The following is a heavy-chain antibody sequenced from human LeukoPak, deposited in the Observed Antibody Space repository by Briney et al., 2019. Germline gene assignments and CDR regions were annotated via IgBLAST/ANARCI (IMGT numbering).Heavy chain of an antibody. Sequence: SQTLSLTCTVSGGSISSGSYYWSWIRQPAGKGLEWIGRIYTSGSINYNPSLKSRVTISVDTSKNQFSLKLSSVTAADTAVYYCARVNWGSYNWFDPWGQGTLVTVSS. CDR2: IYTSGSI. J-gene: IGHJ5*02. CDR1: GGSISSGSYY. CDR3: ARVNWGSYNWFDP. D-gene: IGHD7-27*01. V-gene: IGHV4-61*02.